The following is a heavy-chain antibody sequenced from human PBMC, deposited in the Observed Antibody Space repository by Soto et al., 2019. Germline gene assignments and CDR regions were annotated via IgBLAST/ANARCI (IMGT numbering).Heavy chain of an antibody. CDR1: GGSFSGYY. CDR2: INHSGST. D-gene: IGHD4-17*01. CDR3: ARCGYGDYEAYYSMYV. V-gene: IGHV4-34*01. Sequence: QVQLQQWGAGLLKPSETLSLTCAVYGGSFSGYYWSWIRQPPGKGLEWIGEINHSGSTNYNPSLKSRVTISVDTSKNQFSLKLSSVTAADTAVYYCARCGYGDYEAYYSMYVWGKGTTVTVSS. J-gene: IGHJ6*03.